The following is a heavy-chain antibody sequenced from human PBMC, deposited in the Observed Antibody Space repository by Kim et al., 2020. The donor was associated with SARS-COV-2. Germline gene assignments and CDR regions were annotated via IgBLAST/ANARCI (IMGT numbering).Heavy chain of an antibody. CDR3: ARGPYSSSAHFDY. CDR1: GGTFSSYA. D-gene: IGHD6-6*01. Sequence: SVKVSCKASGGTFSSYAISWVRQAPGQGLEWMGGIIPIFGTANYAQKFQGRVTITADESTSTAYMELSSLRSEDTAVYYCARGPYSSSAHFDYWGQGTLVTVSS. CDR2: IIPIFGTA. J-gene: IGHJ4*02. V-gene: IGHV1-69*13.